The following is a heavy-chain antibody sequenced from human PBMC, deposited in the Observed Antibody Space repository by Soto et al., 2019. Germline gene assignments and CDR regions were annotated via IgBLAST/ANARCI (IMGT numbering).Heavy chain of an antibody. CDR2: IYYTGFT. J-gene: IGHJ4*02. V-gene: IGHV4-39*01. Sequence: KSSETLSLTCTVSGGSVSRSNCYWGWIRQPPGKGLEWIGSIYYTGFTSYNPSLESRVTVSVDTSKNQFSLKVSGVSAADTAVYYCATSQKGYNWNYFDHWGQGALVTVLL. CDR3: ATSQKGYNWNYFDH. CDR1: GGSVSRSNCY. D-gene: IGHD1-20*01.